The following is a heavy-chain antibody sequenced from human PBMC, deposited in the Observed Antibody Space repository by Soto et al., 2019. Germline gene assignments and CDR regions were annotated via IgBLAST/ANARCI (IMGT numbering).Heavy chain of an antibody. CDR2: ISAYNDNT. CDR1: GYSFSNYG. CDR3: AREGLGIFYYNGMDV. V-gene: IGHV1-18*01. D-gene: IGHD7-27*01. J-gene: IGHJ6*01. Sequence: QVQLVQSGTEVKKPGASVKVSCKASGYSFSNYGFSWVRQAPGQGLEWMGWISAYNDNTNYAQKLQGRVTMSTDASASPAYMELRSLRSDDTGADYCAREGLGIFYYNGMDVWGQGTTVSVSS.